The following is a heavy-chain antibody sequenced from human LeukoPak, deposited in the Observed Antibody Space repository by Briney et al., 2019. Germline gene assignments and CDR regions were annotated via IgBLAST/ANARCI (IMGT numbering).Heavy chain of an antibody. CDR1: GGSISSSSHY. Sequence: SETLSLTCTVSGGSISSSSHYWGWIRQPPGKGLEWIGSIYYSGSTYYNPSLKSRVTISVDTSKNQFSLKLSSVTAADTAVYYCARHGGGRNYYDSSGYYYGLDFDYWGQGTLVTVSS. CDR3: ARHGGGRNYYDSSGYYYGLDFDY. J-gene: IGHJ4*02. V-gene: IGHV4-39*01. CDR2: IYYSGST. D-gene: IGHD3-22*01.